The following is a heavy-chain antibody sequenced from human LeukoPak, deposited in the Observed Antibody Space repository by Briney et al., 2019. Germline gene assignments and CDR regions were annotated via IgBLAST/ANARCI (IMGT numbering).Heavy chain of an antibody. V-gene: IGHV4-39*07. J-gene: IGHJ3*02. D-gene: IGHD3-16*01. CDR3: ARAEGGVMPGAFDI. Sequence: PSETLSLTCTVSGGSISSSSYYWGWIRQPPGKGLEWIGSIYYSGSTYYNPSLKSRVTISVDTSKNQFSLKLSSVTAADTAVYYCARAEGGVMPGAFDIWGQGTMVTVSS. CDR2: IYYSGST. CDR1: GGSISSSSYY.